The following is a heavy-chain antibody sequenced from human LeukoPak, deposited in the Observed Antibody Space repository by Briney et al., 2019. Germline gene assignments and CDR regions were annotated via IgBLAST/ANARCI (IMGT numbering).Heavy chain of an antibody. D-gene: IGHD3-10*01. CDR1: GGSISSYY. J-gene: IGHJ4*02. Sequence: SETLSLTCTVSGGSISSYYWSWIRQPPGKGLEWIGEINHSGSTNYNPSLKSRVTISVDTSKNQFSLKLSSVTAADTAVYYCARGEGSMVRGVSFDYWGQGTLVTVSS. CDR3: ARGEGSMVRGVSFDY. V-gene: IGHV4-34*01. CDR2: INHSGST.